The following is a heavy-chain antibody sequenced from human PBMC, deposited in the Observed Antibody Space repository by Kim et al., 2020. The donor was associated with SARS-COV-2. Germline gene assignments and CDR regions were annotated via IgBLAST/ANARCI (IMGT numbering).Heavy chain of an antibody. J-gene: IGHJ5*02. CDR1: GGSIGSYY. Sequence: SETLSLTCTVSGGSIGSYYWSWIRQPPGKGLEWIGYIFYSGSTNYNPSLKSRVTILVDTSKNQFSLKLNYVTAADTAVYYCAKGGPNWFDPWGQGTLVTVSS. CDR3: AKGGPNWFDP. D-gene: IGHD2-8*01. CDR2: IFYSGST. V-gene: IGHV4-59*01.